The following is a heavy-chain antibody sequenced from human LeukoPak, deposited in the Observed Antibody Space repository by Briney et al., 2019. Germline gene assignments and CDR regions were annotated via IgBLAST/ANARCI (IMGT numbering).Heavy chain of an antibody. CDR1: GVSFSGYY. V-gene: IGHV4-34*01. CDR2: ISHSGST. CDR3: ARGLYYYDSSGYYYGDAFDI. D-gene: IGHD3-22*01. Sequence: SESLSLTCAVYGVSFSGYYWSWIRQPPGKGLEWIGEISHSGSTNYNPSLKSRVTISVDTSKNQFSLKLSSVTAADTAVYYCARGLYYYDSSGYYYGDAFDIWGQGTMVTVSS. J-gene: IGHJ3*02.